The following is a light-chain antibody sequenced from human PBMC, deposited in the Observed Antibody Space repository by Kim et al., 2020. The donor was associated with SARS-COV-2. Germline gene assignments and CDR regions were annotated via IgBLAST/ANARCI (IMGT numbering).Light chain of an antibody. CDR1: SSDVGSYNL. Sequence: SALTQPASVSGSPGQSITISCTGTSSDVGSYNLVSWYQQHPGKAPKLILFEVTKRPSGVSNRFSGSKSGNTASLTIFGLQTEDEADYYCISYTSDSLGVLGGGTQLTVL. CDR3: ISYTSDSLGV. CDR2: EVT. V-gene: IGLV2-14*02. J-gene: IGLJ2*01.